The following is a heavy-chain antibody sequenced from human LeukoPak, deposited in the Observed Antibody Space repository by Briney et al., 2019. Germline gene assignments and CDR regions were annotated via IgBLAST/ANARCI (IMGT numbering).Heavy chain of an antibody. J-gene: IGHJ6*04. CDR2: ISSSGSTI. V-gene: IGHV3-11*01. CDR1: GFTFSDYY. D-gene: IGHD2-21*01. Sequence: MSGGSLRLSCAASGFTFSDYYVSWIRQAPGKGLEWVSYISSSGSTIYYADSVKGQFTISRDNAKNSLYLQMNSLRAEDTAVYYCARDAIFRGMDVWGKGTTVTVSS. CDR3: ARDAIFRGMDV.